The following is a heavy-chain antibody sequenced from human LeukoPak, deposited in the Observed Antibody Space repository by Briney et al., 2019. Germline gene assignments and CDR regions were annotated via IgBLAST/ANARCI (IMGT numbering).Heavy chain of an antibody. CDR3: ARSSIYYYYYYYMDV. CDR2: IYYSGST. Sequence: PSETLSLTXTVSGGSISSSSYYWGWIRQPPGKGLEWIGSIYYSGSTYYNPSLKSRVTISVDTSKNQFSLKLSSVTAADTAVYYCARSSIYYYYYYYMDVWGKGTTVTVSS. V-gene: IGHV4-39*01. D-gene: IGHD2/OR15-2a*01. J-gene: IGHJ6*03. CDR1: GGSISSSSYY.